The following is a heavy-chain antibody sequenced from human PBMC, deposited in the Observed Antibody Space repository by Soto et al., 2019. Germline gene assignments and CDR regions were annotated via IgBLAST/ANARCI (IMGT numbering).Heavy chain of an antibody. CDR2: ISAYNGNT. D-gene: IGHD1-7*01. CDR1: GYTFTISC. CDR3: ARDENSDWFDP. V-gene: IGHV1-18*01. Sequence: GASVKVSCKASGYTFTISCISWVRQAPGQGLEWMGWISAYNGNTNYAPKFQGRVTLTADTSTSTVYMELRSLRSDDTAVYYCARDENSDWFDPWGQGTLVTVSS. J-gene: IGHJ5*02.